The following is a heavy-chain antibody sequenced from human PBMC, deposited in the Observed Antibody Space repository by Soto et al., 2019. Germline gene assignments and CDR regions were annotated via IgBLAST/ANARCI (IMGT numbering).Heavy chain of an antibody. CDR3: ARRLFDRGSALDA. D-gene: IGHD5-12*01. CDR2: TYSRSKWFN. Sequence: SQTLSLTCDISGDSVSSKSAAWNWIRQSPSRGLKWLGRTYSRSKWFNDYAPSVKSRLTINPDTSKNHFSLHLHSVTPEDTAIYDCARRLFDRGSALDAWRQGSQVTVSS. J-gene: IGHJ5*02. V-gene: IGHV6-1*01. CDR1: GDSVSSKSAA.